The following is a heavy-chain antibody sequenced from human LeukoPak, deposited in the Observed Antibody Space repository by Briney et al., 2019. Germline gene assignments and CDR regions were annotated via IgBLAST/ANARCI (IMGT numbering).Heavy chain of an antibody. D-gene: IGHD3-10*01. Sequence: PSETLSLTCTASGGSISAYYWSWIRQPPGKGLEWIGYIHYSGSTYYNPSLRSRVTISVDTSKNQVSLNLTTVTAADTAVYFCARASCGSGTYCYYYYYGMDLWGQGTTVTVSS. J-gene: IGHJ6*02. V-gene: IGHV4-59*01. CDR2: IHYSGST. CDR3: ARASCGSGTYCYYYYYGMDL. CDR1: GGSISAYY.